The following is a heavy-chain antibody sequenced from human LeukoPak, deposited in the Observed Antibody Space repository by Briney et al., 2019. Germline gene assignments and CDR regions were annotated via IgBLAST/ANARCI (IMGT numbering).Heavy chain of an antibody. J-gene: IGHJ4*02. CDR2: ISSSSSTI. Sequence: QTGGSLRLSCAASGFTFSSYSMNWVRQAPGKGLEWVSYISSSSSTIYYADSVKGRFTISRDNAKNSLYLQMNSLRAEDTAVYYCARDLSAAFSYSFDYWGQGTLVTVSS. CDR3: ARDLSAAFSYSFDY. CDR1: GFTFSSYS. D-gene: IGHD2-15*01. V-gene: IGHV3-48*01.